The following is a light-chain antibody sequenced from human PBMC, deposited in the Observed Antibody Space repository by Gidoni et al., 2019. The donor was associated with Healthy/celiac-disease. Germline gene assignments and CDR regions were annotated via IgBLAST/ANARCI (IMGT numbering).Light chain of an antibody. CDR3: MQALQTPRT. CDR2: LGS. J-gene: IGKJ2*01. Sequence: DIVMTQSLLSLPVTPGEPASISCRSSQSLLHSNGYNYLDWYLQKPGQSPQLLIYLGSNRASGVPDRFSGSGSGTDFTLKISRVEAEDVGVYYCMQALQTPRTFGQXTKLEIK. CDR1: QSLLHSNGYNY. V-gene: IGKV2-28*01.